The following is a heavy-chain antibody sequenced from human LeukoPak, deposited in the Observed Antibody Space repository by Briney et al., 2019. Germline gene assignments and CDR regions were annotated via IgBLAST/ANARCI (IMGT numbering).Heavy chain of an antibody. Sequence: PGRSLRLSCAASGFTFSTYAVNWVRQAPGKGLEWVSTISGSGGGTYYADSVKGRFTISRDNSKNTLYLQMNSLRAEDTAVYYCAKGRAVEVVAAFNYWGQGTVVTVSS. V-gene: IGHV3-23*01. CDR2: ISGSGGGT. D-gene: IGHD2-15*01. CDR3: AKGRAVEVVAAFNY. CDR1: GFTFSTYA. J-gene: IGHJ4*02.